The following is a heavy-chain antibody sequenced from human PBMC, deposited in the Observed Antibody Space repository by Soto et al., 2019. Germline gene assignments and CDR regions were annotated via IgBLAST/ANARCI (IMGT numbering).Heavy chain of an antibody. D-gene: IGHD6-13*01. J-gene: IGHJ4*02. Sequence: PSETLSLTCTVSGGSISSSSYYWGWIRQPPGKGLEWIGTIYYSGSTNYNPSLKSRLTISVDTSKNQFSLKLTSVTAADTAVYYCGRTAAGYFDEWGQGTLVTVSS. V-gene: IGHV4-39*01. CDR1: GGSISSSSYY. CDR2: IYYSGST. CDR3: GRTAAGYFDE.